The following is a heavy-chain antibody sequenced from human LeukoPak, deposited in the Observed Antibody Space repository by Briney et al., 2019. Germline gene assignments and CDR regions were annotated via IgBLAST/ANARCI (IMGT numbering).Heavy chain of an antibody. D-gene: IGHD6-13*01. CDR1: GYTFTSYG. J-gene: IGHJ3*02. Sequence: GASVKVSCKASGYTFTSYGISWVRQASGQGLEWMGWISAYNGNTNYAQKLQGRVTMTTDTSTSTAYMELRSLRSDDTAVYYCARVWGIAEAGTGDAFDIWGQGTMVTVSS. V-gene: IGHV1-18*01. CDR3: ARVWGIAEAGTGDAFDI. CDR2: ISAYNGNT.